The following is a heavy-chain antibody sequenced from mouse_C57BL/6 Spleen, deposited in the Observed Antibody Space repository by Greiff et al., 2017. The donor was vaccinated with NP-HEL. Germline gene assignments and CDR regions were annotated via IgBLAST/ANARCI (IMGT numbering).Heavy chain of an antibody. CDR1: GYAFTNYL. V-gene: IGHV1-54*01. CDR2: INPGSGGT. Sequence: QVQLQQSGAELVRPGTSVKVSCKASGYAFTNYLIEWVKQRPGQGLEWIGVINPGSGGTNYNEKFKGKATLTADKSSSTAYMQLSSLTSEDSAVYFCARGGDYYGSSPFAYWGQETLVTVSA. J-gene: IGHJ3*01. D-gene: IGHD1-1*01. CDR3: ARGGDYYGSSPFAY.